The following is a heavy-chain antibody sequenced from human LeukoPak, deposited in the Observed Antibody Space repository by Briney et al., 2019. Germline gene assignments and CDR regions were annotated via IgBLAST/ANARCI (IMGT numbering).Heavy chain of an antibody. Sequence: GGSLRLSCAASGFTFSSYAMSWVRQAPGKGLEWVSGISGSGGSTYYADSVKGRFTISRDNSKNTLYLQMNSLRAEDAAVYYCAKDRAIRYCSGGSCYSEGNWFDPWGQGTLVTVS. CDR3: AKDRAIRYCSGGSCYSEGNWFDP. CDR2: ISGSGGST. J-gene: IGHJ5*02. CDR1: GFTFSSYA. D-gene: IGHD2-15*01. V-gene: IGHV3-23*01.